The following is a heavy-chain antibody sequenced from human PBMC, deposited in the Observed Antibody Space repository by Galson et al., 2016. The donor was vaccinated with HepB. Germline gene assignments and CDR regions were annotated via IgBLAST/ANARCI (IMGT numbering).Heavy chain of an antibody. V-gene: IGHV3-30*18. D-gene: IGHD6-19*01. CDR3: AKDLVAGAVDDGMDV. Sequence: SLRLSCAASGFSLRTYGMHWVRQAPGKGLEWVAVISNGGSNKYYVDSVKGRFTISRDKSKNTLYLQMNSLRAEDTAVYYCAKDLVAGAVDDGMDVWGQGTTVTVSS. CDR1: GFSLRTYG. CDR2: ISNGGSNK. J-gene: IGHJ6*02.